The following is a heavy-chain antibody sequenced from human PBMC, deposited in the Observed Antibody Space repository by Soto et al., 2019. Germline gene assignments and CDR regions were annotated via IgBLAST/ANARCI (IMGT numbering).Heavy chain of an antibody. CDR3: ASSSVPGYSSGWPY. CDR1: GGTFSSYT. Sequence: SVKVSCKASGGTFSSYTISWVRQAPGQGLEWMGRIIPILGIANYAQKFQGRVTITADKSTSTAYMELSSLRSEDTAVYYCASSSVPGYSSGWPYWGQGNLVTVSS. CDR2: IIPILGIA. V-gene: IGHV1-69*02. J-gene: IGHJ4*02. D-gene: IGHD6-19*01.